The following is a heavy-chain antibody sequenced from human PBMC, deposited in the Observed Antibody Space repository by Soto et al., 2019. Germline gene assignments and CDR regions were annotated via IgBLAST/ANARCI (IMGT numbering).Heavy chain of an antibody. CDR1: GGSFSGYY. Sequence: KTSETLSLTCAVYGGSFSGYYWSWIRQPPGKGLEWIGEINHSGSTNHNPSLKSRVTISVDTSKNQFSLKLSSVAAADTAVYYCARAPRSRNWFDPWGQGTLVTVSS. CDR2: INHSGST. V-gene: IGHV4-34*01. J-gene: IGHJ5*02. CDR3: ARAPRSRNWFDP.